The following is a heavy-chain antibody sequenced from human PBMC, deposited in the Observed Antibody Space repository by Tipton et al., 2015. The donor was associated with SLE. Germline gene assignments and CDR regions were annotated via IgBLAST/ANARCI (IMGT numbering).Heavy chain of an antibody. CDR2: ISSSGGTT. J-gene: IGHJ5*02. D-gene: IGHD6-13*01. V-gene: IGHV3-23*01. CDR1: GFTFSSYA. Sequence: SLRLSCAAPGFTFSSYAMSWVRQAPGKGLEWVSTISSSGGTTYYADSVKGRFTISRDNSKNTLYLQMNSVGVDDTAVYYCARRGSSWYEVSWLDSWGQGSLVTVSS. CDR3: ARRGSSWYEVSWLDS.